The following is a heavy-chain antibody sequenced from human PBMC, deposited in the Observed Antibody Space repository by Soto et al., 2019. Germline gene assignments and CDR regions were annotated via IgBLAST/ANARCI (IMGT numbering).Heavy chain of an antibody. V-gene: IGHV1-18*01. D-gene: IGHD3-3*01. Sequence: ASVKVSCKASGYTFTSYGISWVRQAPGQGLEWMGWISAYNGNTNYAQKLRGRVTMTTDTSTSTAYMELRSLRSDDTAVYYCAREQYYDFWSGYGPDAFDIWGQGTMVTVSS. CDR3: AREQYYDFWSGYGPDAFDI. CDR2: ISAYNGNT. J-gene: IGHJ3*02. CDR1: GYTFTSYG.